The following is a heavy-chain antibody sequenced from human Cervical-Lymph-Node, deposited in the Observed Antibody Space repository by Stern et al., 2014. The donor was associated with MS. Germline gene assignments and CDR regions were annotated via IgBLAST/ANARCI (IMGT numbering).Heavy chain of an antibody. D-gene: IGHD3-10*01. Sequence: VQLVESGPEVKKPGSSVKVSCKAAGDTFDRYGISWGRQAHGQGLEWMGGLFPFFGTPIYAQKFQGRVTMTADESTTTAYMDLTSLSVEDTAVYYCATSTYGLVHWGQGTLVTVSS. CDR2: LFPFFGTP. CDR3: ATSTYGLVH. V-gene: IGHV1-69*01. CDR1: GDTFDRYG. J-gene: IGHJ4*02.